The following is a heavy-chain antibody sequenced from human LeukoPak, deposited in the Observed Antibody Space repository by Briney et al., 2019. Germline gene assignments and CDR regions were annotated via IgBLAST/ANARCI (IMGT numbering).Heavy chain of an antibody. CDR1: GYTLTELF. D-gene: IGHD5-18*01. CDR2: FDPEDGET. J-gene: IGHJ4*02. V-gene: IGHV1-24*01. CDR3: ATGLSRIQLWGGLGY. Sequence: ASVKVSCKVSGYTLTELFMHWVRQAPGKGLEWMGGFDPEDGETICAQKFQGRVTMTEDTSTDTAYMELSSLRSEDTAVYYCATGLSRIQLWGGLGYWGQGTLVTVSS.